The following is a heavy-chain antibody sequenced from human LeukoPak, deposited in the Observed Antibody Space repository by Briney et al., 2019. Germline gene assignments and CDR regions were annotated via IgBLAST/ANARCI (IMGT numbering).Heavy chain of an antibody. J-gene: IGHJ5*02. CDR2: IYYSGST. V-gene: IGHV4-39*07. CDR1: GGSISSSSYY. D-gene: IGHD3-22*01. Sequence: SETLSLTCTVSGGSISSSSYYWGWIRQPPGKGLEWIGSIYYSGSTYYNPSLKSRVTISVDTSKNQFSLKLSSVTAADTAVYYCARDRRGTYYYDSSGYYLSWFDPWGQGTLVTVSS. CDR3: ARDRRGTYYYDSSGYYLSWFDP.